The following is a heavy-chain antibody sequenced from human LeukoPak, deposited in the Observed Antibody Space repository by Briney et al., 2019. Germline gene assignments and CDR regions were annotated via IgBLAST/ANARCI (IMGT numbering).Heavy chain of an antibody. Sequence: SETLSLTCTVSSGSISSYYWSWIRQPPGKGLEWIGYIYYTGSTNYNPSLKSRVAISLDTSKNQFSLKLSSVTSADTAVYYCAISTFYDSSGYGSLDPWGQGTLVTVSS. CDR1: SGSISSYY. D-gene: IGHD3-22*01. CDR2: IYYTGST. CDR3: AISTFYDSSGYGSLDP. J-gene: IGHJ5*02. V-gene: IGHV4-59*01.